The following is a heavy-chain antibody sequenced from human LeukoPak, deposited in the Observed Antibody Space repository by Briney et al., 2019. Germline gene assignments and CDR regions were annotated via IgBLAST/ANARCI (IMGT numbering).Heavy chain of an antibody. CDR3: ARGRGDYYDILTGYSNLGYYYYGMDV. Sequence: ASVKVSCKASGYTFTSYDINWVRQATGQGLEWMGWMNPNSGNTGYAQKFQGRVTVTRNTSISTAYMELSSLRSEDTAVYYCARGRGDYYDILTGYSNLGYYYYGMDVWGQGTTVTVSS. CDR2: MNPNSGNT. D-gene: IGHD3-9*01. V-gene: IGHV1-8*01. J-gene: IGHJ6*02. CDR1: GYTFTSYD.